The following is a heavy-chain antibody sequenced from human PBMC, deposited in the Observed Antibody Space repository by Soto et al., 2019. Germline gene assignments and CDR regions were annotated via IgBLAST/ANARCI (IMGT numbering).Heavy chain of an antibody. J-gene: IGHJ6*02. D-gene: IGHD3-10*01. CDR2: IIPISGTA. Sequence: SVTVSSTASGYTFTTYYMHWVRQAPGQGLEWMGGIIPISGTANYAQKFQGRVTITADESTSTAYMELSSLRSEYTAVYYCARDRLLYGMDVWGQGTTVTVS. CDR1: GYTFTTYY. CDR3: ARDRLLYGMDV. V-gene: IGHV1-69*13.